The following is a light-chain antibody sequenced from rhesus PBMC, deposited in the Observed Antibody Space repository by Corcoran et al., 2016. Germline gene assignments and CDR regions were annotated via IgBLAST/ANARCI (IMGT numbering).Light chain of an antibody. Sequence: DIQMTQSPSSLSASVGDTVTITCRASQSFINSLAWYQQKPGKAPNIQFDSASRLQSGVPSWFRGSKSVTDFTLTISSLQPEDIASYYCQQYYNYPFTFGPGTKLDIK. CDR3: QQYYNYPFT. CDR1: QSFINS. V-gene: IGKV1-46*01. CDR2: SAS. J-gene: IGKJ3*01.